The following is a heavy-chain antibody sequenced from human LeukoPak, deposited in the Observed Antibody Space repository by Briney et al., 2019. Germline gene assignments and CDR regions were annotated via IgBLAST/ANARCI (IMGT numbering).Heavy chain of an antibody. V-gene: IGHV3-23*01. CDR2: INDRGTGT. J-gene: IGHJ6*03. Sequence: GGSLRLSCAASGFTFSKYAMSWVRQAPGKGLEWVSTINDRGTGTYYADSVKGRFTISRDNSKNTLSLRMNSLRAEDTAVYYCAKGLKTAVGPYMGYHYYMDVWGKGTTVTVSS. CDR1: GFTFSKYA. D-gene: IGHD5-18*01. CDR3: AKGLKTAVGPYMGYHYYMDV.